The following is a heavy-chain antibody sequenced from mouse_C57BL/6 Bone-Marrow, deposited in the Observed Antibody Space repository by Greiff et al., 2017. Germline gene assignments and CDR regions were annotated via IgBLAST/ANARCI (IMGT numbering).Heavy chain of an antibody. CDR3: ANYYGSSPFAY. CDR2: ISSGSSTN. V-gene: IGHV5-17*01. J-gene: IGHJ3*01. D-gene: IGHD1-1*01. CDR1: GFTFSDYG. Sequence: DVQLVESGGGLVKPGGSLKLSCAASGFTFSDYGMHWVRQAPEKGLEWVAYISSGSSTNYYADTVKGRFTISRDNAKNTLFLQMTSLRSEDTAMYYCANYYGSSPFAYWGQGTLVTVSA.